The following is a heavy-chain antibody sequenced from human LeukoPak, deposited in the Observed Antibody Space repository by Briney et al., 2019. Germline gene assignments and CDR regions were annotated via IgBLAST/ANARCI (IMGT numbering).Heavy chain of an antibody. CDR2: ISAYNGNT. CDR3: ARAGPVSGIAVPLRY. Sequence: ASVKVSCEASGYTFTSYGISWVRQAPGQGLEWMGWISAYNGNTNYAQKLQGRVTMTTDTSTSTAYMELRSLRSDDTAVYYCARAGPVSGIAVPLRYWGQGTLVTVSS. V-gene: IGHV1-18*01. J-gene: IGHJ4*02. D-gene: IGHD6-19*01. CDR1: GYTFTSYG.